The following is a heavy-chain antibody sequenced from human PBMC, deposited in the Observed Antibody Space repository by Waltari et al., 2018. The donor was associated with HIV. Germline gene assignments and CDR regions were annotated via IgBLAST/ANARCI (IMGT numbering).Heavy chain of an antibody. CDR1: GFTFSSYW. Sequence: EVQLVESGGGLVQPGGSLRLSCAASGFTFSSYWMSWVRQAPGKGWQWVANVKEDGCEKYYVDSVNGRFTISRDNAGNSLYRQMNIVRAEDTAVEYGARGGFYGSGSKVNWGQGTLVTVSS. CDR2: VKEDGCEK. J-gene: IGHJ4*02. D-gene: IGHD3-10*01. V-gene: IGHV3-7*04. CDR3: ARGGFYGSGSKVN.